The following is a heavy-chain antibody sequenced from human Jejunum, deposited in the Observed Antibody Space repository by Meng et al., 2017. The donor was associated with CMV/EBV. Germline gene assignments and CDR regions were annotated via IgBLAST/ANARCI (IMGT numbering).Heavy chain of an antibody. V-gene: IGHV2-5*01. Sequence: IRQSPEKGLEWLAVISWNDDRRFSPSLKSRLTISKDTSKNQVFLTMNNMDPVDTATYYCAYSPNYDFWSGRPGYFQHWGQGTLVTVSS. CDR2: ISWNDDR. D-gene: IGHD3-3*01. J-gene: IGHJ1*01. CDR3: AYSPNYDFWSGRPGYFQH.